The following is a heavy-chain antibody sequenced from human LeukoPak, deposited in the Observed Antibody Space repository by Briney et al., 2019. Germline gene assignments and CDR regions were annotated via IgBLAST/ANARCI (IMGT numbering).Heavy chain of an antibody. V-gene: IGHV3-66*01. CDR2: IYSGGST. CDR1: EFSVGSNY. D-gene: IGHD3-16*01. J-gene: IGHJ4*02. Sequence: GGSLRLSCAASEFSVGSNYMTWVRQAPGKGLEWVPLIYSGGSTYYADSVKGRFTISRDNSKNTLYLQMNSLRAEDTAVYYCAKGATSDYWGQGTLVTVSS. CDR3: AKGATSDY.